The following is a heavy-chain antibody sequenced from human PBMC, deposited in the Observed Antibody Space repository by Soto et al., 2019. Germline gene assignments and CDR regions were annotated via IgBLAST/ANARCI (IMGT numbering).Heavy chain of an antibody. D-gene: IGHD2-8*01. J-gene: IGHJ3*02. CDR3: ARVNGHAAFDI. CDR2: IYYSWNT. V-gene: IGHV4-59*01. CDR1: GGTISSYY. Sequence: QVQLQESGPGLVKPSETLSLTCTVSGGTISSYYWSWIQQPPGKGLEMIGYIYYSWNTNYNPSRKSRVTISVATSKKQFSLKLSSVTAADTAVYYCARVNGHAAFDIWGQGTMVTVSS.